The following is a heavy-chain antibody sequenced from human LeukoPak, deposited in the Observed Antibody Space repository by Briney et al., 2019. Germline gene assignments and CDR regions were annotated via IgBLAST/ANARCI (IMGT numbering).Heavy chain of an antibody. V-gene: IGHV1-69*01. CDR1: GGTFSSYA. J-gene: IGHJ4*02. CDR3: ARACGPAGGYFDY. CDR2: IIPIFGTA. Sequence: SVKVSCKASGGTFSSYAISWVRQAPGQGLEWMGGIIPIFGTANYAQKFQCRVTITADESTSTAYMELSSLRSEDTAVYYCARACGPAGGYFDYWGQGTLVTVSS. D-gene: IGHD3-16*01.